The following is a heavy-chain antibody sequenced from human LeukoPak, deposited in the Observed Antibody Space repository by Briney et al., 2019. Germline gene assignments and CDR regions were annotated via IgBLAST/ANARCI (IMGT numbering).Heavy chain of an antibody. D-gene: IGHD6-13*01. J-gene: IGHJ5*02. CDR1: GYTFSSYG. Sequence: ASVKVSCKASGYTFSSYGISWVRQAPGQGLEWMGWINPNTGGTDYIQKFQGRVTMTRDTSISTAYMELNSLRSDDTAVYYCVRVVRRAAAHAGNWFDPWGQGTLVTVSS. V-gene: IGHV1-2*02. CDR3: VRVVRRAAAHAGNWFDP. CDR2: INPNTGGT.